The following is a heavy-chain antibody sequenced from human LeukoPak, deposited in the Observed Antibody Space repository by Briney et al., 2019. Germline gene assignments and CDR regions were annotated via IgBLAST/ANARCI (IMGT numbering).Heavy chain of an antibody. Sequence: GGSLRLSCAASGFTVSSNYMSWVRQAPGKGLEWVSVIYSGGSTYYADSVKGRFTIPRDNSKNTLYLQMNSLRAEDTAVYYCARDHTTAAGSFDYWGQGTLVTVSS. CDR1: GFTVSSNY. CDR3: ARDHTTAAGSFDY. CDR2: IYSGGST. J-gene: IGHJ4*02. V-gene: IGHV3-53*01. D-gene: IGHD6-13*01.